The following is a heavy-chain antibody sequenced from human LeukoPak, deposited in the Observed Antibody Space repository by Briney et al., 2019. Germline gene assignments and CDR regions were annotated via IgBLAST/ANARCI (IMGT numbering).Heavy chain of an antibody. Sequence: PGGSLRLSCGTSGFTFSDSWMSWFRQAPGQGLEWVASIKDDGNDKYYLDSVRGRFTISRDNAEDSLYLQLDDLRAEDTAVFYCARHLLRGQNFDYWGQGTLVTVSS. CDR1: GFTFSDSW. CDR3: ARHLLRGQNFDY. V-gene: IGHV3-7*01. J-gene: IGHJ4*02. CDR2: IKDDGNDK.